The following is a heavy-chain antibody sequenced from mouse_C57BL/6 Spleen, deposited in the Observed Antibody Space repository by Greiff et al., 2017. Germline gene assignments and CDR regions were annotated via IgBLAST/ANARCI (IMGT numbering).Heavy chain of an antibody. CDR3: TSIYYGNLRWYFDV. J-gene: IGHJ1*03. D-gene: IGHD2-1*01. CDR1: GFTFSDAW. V-gene: IGHV6-6*01. Sequence: EVKLLESGGGLVQPGGSMKLSCAASGFTFSDAWMDWVRQSPEKGLEWVAEIRNKANNHATYYAESVKGRFTISRDDSKSSVYLQMNSLRAEDTGIYYCTSIYYGNLRWYFDVWGTGTTVTVSS. CDR2: IRNKANNHAT.